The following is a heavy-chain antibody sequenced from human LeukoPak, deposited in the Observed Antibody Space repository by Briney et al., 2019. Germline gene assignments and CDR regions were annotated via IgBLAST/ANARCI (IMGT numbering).Heavy chain of an antibody. Sequence: ASVTVSCTASGHTFTVYYMHWVRQAPGQGLEWMGWINPNSGATDYAQKFQGRVTMTRDTSISTAYMELSRLRSDDTAVYYCARAGSGYYLYYFDYWGQGTLVTVSS. CDR3: ARAGSGYYLYYFDY. V-gene: IGHV1-2*02. J-gene: IGHJ4*02. CDR2: INPNSGAT. D-gene: IGHD3-22*01. CDR1: GHTFTVYY.